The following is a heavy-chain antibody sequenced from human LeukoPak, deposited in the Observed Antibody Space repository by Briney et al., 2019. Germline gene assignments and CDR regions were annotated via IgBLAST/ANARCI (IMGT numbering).Heavy chain of an antibody. Sequence: ASVKVSCKASGYTFTSYYMHWVRQAPGQGLGWMGRIIPILGIANYAQKFQGRVTITADKSTSTAYMELSSLRSEDTAVYYCARSPYYDSSGYPSPQYYFDYWGQGTLVTVSS. CDR3: ARSPYYDSSGYPSPQYYFDY. V-gene: IGHV1-69*02. CDR2: IIPILGIA. CDR1: GYTFTSYY. J-gene: IGHJ4*02. D-gene: IGHD3-22*01.